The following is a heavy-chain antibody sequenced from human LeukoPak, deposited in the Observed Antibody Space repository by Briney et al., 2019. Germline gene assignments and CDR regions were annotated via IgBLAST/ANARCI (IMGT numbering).Heavy chain of an antibody. CDR3: AKDGGDILTGYNYFDY. J-gene: IGHJ4*02. V-gene: IGHV3-30*18. CDR1: GFTFSSYG. D-gene: IGHD3-9*01. Sequence: GRSLRLSCAASGFTFSSYGMHWVRQAPGKGLEWVAVISYDGSNKYYADSVKGRFTISRDNSKNTLYLQMNSLRAEDTAVYYCAKDGGDILTGYNYFDYWGQGTLVTVSS. CDR2: ISYDGSNK.